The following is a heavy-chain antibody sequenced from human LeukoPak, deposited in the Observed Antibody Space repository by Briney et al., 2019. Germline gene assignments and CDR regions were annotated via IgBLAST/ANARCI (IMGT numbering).Heavy chain of an antibody. J-gene: IGHJ3*02. CDR2: ISYDGSNK. CDR3: AKDLGIVVVPAAMDI. Sequence: GRSLRLSCAASGFTFSSYAMHWVRQAPGKGLEWVAVISYDGSNKYYADSVKGRFAISRDNSKNTLYLQMNNLRPDDTAVYYCAKDLGIVVVPAAMDIWGQGTMVTVSS. V-gene: IGHV3-30*09. CDR1: GFTFSSYA. D-gene: IGHD2-2*01.